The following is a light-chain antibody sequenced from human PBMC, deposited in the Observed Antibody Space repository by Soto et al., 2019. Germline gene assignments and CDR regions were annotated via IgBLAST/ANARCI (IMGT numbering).Light chain of an antibody. CDR3: QQYDSYSWT. J-gene: IGKJ1*01. CDR1: QNIGTN. Sequence: LLTQSPATVSVSPGEGATLSCRASQNIGTNLAWYQQKSGQAPRLLIYGASNRATGVPAKFSGGGSGTEFTLTISSLQPDDFATYYCQQYDSYSWTFGQGTKVDI. V-gene: IGKV3-15*01. CDR2: GAS.